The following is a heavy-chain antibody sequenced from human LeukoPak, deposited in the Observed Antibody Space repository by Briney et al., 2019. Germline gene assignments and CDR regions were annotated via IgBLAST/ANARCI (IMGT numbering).Heavy chain of an antibody. Sequence: GASVKVSCKASGYTFTSYGISWVRQAPGQGLEWMGWISAYNGNTNYAQKLQGRVTMTTDTSTSTAYMELRSLRSDDTAVCYCARRIAAAATYNWFDPWGQGTLVTVSS. CDR3: ARRIAAAATYNWFDP. CDR1: GYTFTSYG. CDR2: ISAYNGNT. V-gene: IGHV1-18*01. D-gene: IGHD6-13*01. J-gene: IGHJ5*02.